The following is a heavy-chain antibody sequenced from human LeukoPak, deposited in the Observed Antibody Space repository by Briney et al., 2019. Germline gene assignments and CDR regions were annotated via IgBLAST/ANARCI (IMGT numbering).Heavy chain of an antibody. CDR3: ARDCSGGNCYLGVIDY. Sequence: SETLSLTCTVSGDSLSSSYWSWVRQPAGKGLEWIGRIYTSGYTNYNPSLRSRVTLSVETSKNQFSLKLTSVTDADAAVYYCARDCSGGNCYLGVIDYWGQGTQVIVSS. CDR1: GDSLSSSY. CDR2: IYTSGYT. J-gene: IGHJ4*02. V-gene: IGHV4-4*07. D-gene: IGHD2-15*01.